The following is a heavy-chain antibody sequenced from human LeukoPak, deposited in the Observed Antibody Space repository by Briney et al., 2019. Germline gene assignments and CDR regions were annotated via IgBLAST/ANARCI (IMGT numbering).Heavy chain of an antibody. J-gene: IGHJ4*02. CDR3: ARRYFGGRVY. CDR2: IYYSGST. Sequence: SQTLSLTCTVSGGSISSGGYYWSWIRQHPGKGPEWIGYIYYSGSTYYNPSLKSRVTISVDTSKNQFSLKLSSVTAADTAVYYCARRYFGGRVYWGQGTLVTVSS. V-gene: IGHV4-31*03. CDR1: GGSISSGGYY. D-gene: IGHD3-9*01.